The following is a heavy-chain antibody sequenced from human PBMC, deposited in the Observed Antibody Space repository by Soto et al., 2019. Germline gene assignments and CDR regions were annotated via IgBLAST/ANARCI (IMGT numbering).Heavy chain of an antibody. CDR2: ISRGADDT. J-gene: IGHJ4*02. CDR3: ARRGERWLPEDY. Sequence: EVQLLESGGGLVQPGGSLRLSCAASGFTFHIYPMTWVRQTPGKGREWVSTISRGADDTQYADSVKGRFTLTRDDSKKTLYLQLNGLRAEDTAVYYCARRGERWLPEDYWGQGTLVTVSS. V-gene: IGHV3-23*01. D-gene: IGHD6-19*01. CDR1: GFTFHIYP.